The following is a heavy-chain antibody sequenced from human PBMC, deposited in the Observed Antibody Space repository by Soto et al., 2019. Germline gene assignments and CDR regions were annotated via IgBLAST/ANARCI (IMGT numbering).Heavy chain of an antibody. Sequence: GQLVESGGGVVQPGRSLRLSCVASGFDFKTYGMHWVRQAPGKGLEWVAVIGFDGTNIHYSDSVRGRFSIPRDNSENTVSLQMNSLRVEDTALYYCVRTACVINNCSYRGVRGGQGTLVTV. CDR2: IGFDGTNI. D-gene: IGHD1-20*01. CDR1: GFDFKTYG. V-gene: IGHV3-33*01. CDR3: VRTACVINNCSYRGVR. J-gene: IGHJ4*02.